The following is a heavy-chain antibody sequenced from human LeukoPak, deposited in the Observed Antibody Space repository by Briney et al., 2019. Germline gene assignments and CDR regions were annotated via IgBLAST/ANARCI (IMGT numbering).Heavy chain of an antibody. Sequence: PSETLSLTCTVSGGSISSSSYYWGWIRQPPGKGLEWIGSIYYSGSTYYNPSLKSRVTISVDTSKNQFSLKLSSVTAADTAVYYCARHGISSGWYPSHYWGQGTLVTVSS. D-gene: IGHD6-19*01. V-gene: IGHV4-39*01. J-gene: IGHJ4*02. CDR3: ARHGISSGWYPSHY. CDR1: GGSISSSSYY. CDR2: IYYSGST.